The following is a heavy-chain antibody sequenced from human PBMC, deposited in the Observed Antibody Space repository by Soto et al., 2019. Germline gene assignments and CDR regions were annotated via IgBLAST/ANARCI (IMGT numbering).Heavy chain of an antibody. J-gene: IGHJ6*02. Sequence: QVQLVQTGTEVKKPGASVKVSCKASGGTFSRSGFHWVRQAPGQGLEWMGMIVPSVDTTNYAQKFQARVTISADQFTSTVYMELRSLRSEDTAVYYCARCPQPPDTADPYAVDVWGQGTRVIVSS. V-gene: IGHV1-69*18. CDR2: IVPSVDTT. CDR1: GGTFSRSG. D-gene: IGHD5-18*01. CDR3: ARCPQPPDTADPYAVDV.